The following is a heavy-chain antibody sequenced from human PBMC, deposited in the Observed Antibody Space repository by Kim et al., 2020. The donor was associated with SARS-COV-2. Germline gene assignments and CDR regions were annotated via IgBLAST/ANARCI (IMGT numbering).Heavy chain of an antibody. CDR3: ARDTGGYDLSADHWFDP. CDR2: IYHSGST. J-gene: IGHJ5*02. V-gene: IGHV4-4*02. Sequence: SETLSLTCAVSGGSISSSNWWSWVRQPPGKGLEWIGEIYHSGSTNYNPSLKSRVTISVDKSKNQFSLKLSSVTAADTAVYYCARDTGGYDLSADHWFDPWGQGTLVTVSS. CDR1: GGSISSSNW. D-gene: IGHD5-12*01.